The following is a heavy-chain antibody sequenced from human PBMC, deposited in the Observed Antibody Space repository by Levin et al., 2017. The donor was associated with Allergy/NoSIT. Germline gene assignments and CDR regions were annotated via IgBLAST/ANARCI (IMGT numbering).Heavy chain of an antibody. CDR2: IKEDGSEK. CDR3: AREPWVYDGTYYYGAFDI. D-gene: IGHD3-22*01. J-gene: IGHJ3*02. V-gene: IGHV3-7*01. Sequence: GASVKVSCAASGFTFSDSWMSWVRQAPGKGLEWVANIKEDGSEKYYVDSVKGRFTISRDNAKNSLYLQLNSLRAEDTAVYYGAREPWVYDGTYYYGAFDIWGQGAMVTVSS. CDR1: GFTFSDSW.